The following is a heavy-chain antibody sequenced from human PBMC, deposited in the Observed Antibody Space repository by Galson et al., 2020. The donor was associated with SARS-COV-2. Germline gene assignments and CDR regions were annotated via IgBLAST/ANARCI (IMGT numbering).Heavy chain of an antibody. Sequence: TGGSLRLSCAASGFMFNNFAMHWVRQAPGKGLEWVAIISFDGTTEYEDSVKGRFTIFRDTSKNTLFLQMNTLRPEDTAVYYCAREGPDYDSSYFDYWGRGTLVIVSS. D-gene: IGHD3-22*01. CDR1: GFMFNNFA. V-gene: IGHV3-30*03. CDR2: ISFDGTTE. CDR3: AREGPDYDSSYFDY. J-gene: IGHJ4*01.